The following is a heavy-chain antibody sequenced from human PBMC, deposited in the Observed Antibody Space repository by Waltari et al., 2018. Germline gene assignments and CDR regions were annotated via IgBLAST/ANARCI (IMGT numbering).Heavy chain of an antibody. J-gene: IGHJ3*02. CDR3: ASVYYYGSGSYYGDAFDI. CDR2: ISSSSSTI. D-gene: IGHD3-10*01. CDR1: GFTFSSYS. V-gene: IGHV3-48*01. Sequence: EVQLVESGGGLVQPGGSLRLSCAASGFTFSSYSMNWVRQAPGKGLEWVSYISSSSSTIYYADSVKGRFTISRDNAKNSLYLQMNSLRAEDTAVYYCASVYYYGSGSYYGDAFDIWGQGTMVTVSS.